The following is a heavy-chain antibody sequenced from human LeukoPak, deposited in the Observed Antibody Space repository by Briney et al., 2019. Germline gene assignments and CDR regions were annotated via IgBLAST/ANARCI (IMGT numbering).Heavy chain of an antibody. CDR1: GFTFSSYA. J-gene: IGHJ6*02. D-gene: IGHD5-18*01. CDR2: ISSNGGST. V-gene: IGHV3-64*01. CDR3: ARDTPTNTAMNYGMDV. Sequence: GGSLRLSCAASGFTFSSYAMHWVRQAPGKGLEYVSAISSNGGSTYYANSVKGRFTISRDNSKNTLYLQMGSLRAEDMAVYYCARDTPTNTAMNYGMDVRGQGTTVTVSS.